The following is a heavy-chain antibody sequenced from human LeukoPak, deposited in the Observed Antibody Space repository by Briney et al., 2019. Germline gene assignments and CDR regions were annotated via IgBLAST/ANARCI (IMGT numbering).Heavy chain of an antibody. CDR1: GFTFSSYW. CDR2: INSDGSSR. CDR3: AKDSNGDYPLYFDY. J-gene: IGHJ4*02. Sequence: PGGSLRLSCAASGFTFSSYWMHWVRQAPGKGLVWVSRINSDGSSRTNADSVKGRFTISRDNSKNTLYLQMDSLRAEDTAVYYCAKDSNGDYPLYFDYWGQGTLVTVSS. V-gene: IGHV3-74*01. D-gene: IGHD4-17*01.